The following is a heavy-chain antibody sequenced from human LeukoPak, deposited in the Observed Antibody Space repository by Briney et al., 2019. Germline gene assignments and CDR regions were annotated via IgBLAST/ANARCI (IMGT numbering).Heavy chain of an antibody. D-gene: IGHD2/OR15-2a*01. CDR1: GFTFRNYA. V-gene: IGHV3-33*08. CDR2: IWFDGGKI. CDR3: VRDFTNIRGGGYFDN. J-gene: IGHJ4*02. Sequence: GRSLRLSCAASGFTFRNYALHWVRQAPGKGLEWVAVIWFDGGKIYYADSVKGRFTISRDNSKNTLYLQMNSLRAEDTAVYHCVRDFTNIRGGGYFDNWGQGTLVTVSS.